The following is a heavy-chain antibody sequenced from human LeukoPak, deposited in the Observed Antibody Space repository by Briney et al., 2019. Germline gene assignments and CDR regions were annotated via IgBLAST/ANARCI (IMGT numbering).Heavy chain of an antibody. CDR2: ISAYNGNT. J-gene: IGHJ3*02. D-gene: IGHD6-13*01. Sequence: GASVKVSCKASGYTFTSYGISWVRQAPGQGLEWMGWISAYNGNTNYAQKLQGRVTMTTDTSTSTAYMELRSLRSDDTAVYYCATASWREGHGGAFDIWGQGTMVTVSS. V-gene: IGHV1-18*01. CDR1: GYTFTSYG. CDR3: ATASWREGHGGAFDI.